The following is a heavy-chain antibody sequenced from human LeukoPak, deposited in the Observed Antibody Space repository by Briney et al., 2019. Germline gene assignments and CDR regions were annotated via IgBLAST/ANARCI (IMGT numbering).Heavy chain of an antibody. J-gene: IGHJ4*02. CDR3: ARVFSGYPTNTFDY. Sequence: GASVKVSCKASGYTFTNYGVSWVRQAPGQGLEWMGWISPYNGNTIYAQKLQGRVTMTTDTSTSTAYMELRSLRSDDTAVYYCARVFSGYPTNTFDYWGQGTLVTVSS. D-gene: IGHD3-22*01. V-gene: IGHV1-18*01. CDR2: ISPYNGNT. CDR1: GYTFTNYG.